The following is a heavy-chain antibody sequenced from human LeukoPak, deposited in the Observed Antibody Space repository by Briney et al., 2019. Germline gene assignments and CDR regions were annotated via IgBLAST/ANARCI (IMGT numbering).Heavy chain of an antibody. CDR1: GFTFTTYA. D-gene: IGHD3-10*01. CDR3: AKGGWFGQSPSDVFHA. Sequence: PGGSLRLSCAASGFTFTTYAMSWVRQAPGKGLEWVSGVSDSGRTTHHAASVKGRFTVSRDNSKNTVYLQMNSLRTDDTVIYFCAKGGWFGQSPSDVFHAGGQGTMVTV. CDR2: VSDSGRTT. V-gene: IGHV3-23*01. J-gene: IGHJ3*01.